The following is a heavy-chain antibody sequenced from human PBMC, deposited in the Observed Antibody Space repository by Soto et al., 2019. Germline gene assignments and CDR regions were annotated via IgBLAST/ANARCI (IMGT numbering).Heavy chain of an antibody. CDR2: IYYSGST. D-gene: IGHD3-22*01. CDR1: GGSISSYY. J-gene: IGHJ4*02. V-gene: IGHV4-59*08. Sequence: PSETLSLTCTVSGGSISSYYWSWIRQPPGKGLEWIGNIYYSGSTYYNPSLKSRVTISVDTSKNQFSLKLSSVTAADTAVYYCARHLYDSSGSDYWGQGTLVTVSS. CDR3: ARHLYDSSGSDY.